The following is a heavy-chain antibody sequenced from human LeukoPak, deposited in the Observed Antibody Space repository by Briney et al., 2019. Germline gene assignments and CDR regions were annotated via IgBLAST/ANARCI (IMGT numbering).Heavy chain of an antibody. CDR2: ISAYNGQT. Sequence: ASAKVSCTTSAYTFSRLGISWVRQAPGQGLEWMGWISAYNGQTKYAEKFQDRVTMTTDTSTSTAYMELRSLRSGDTAVYYCARTTTIFGVFTTPFDYWGQGTLVSVSS. V-gene: IGHV1-18*01. CDR3: ARTTTIFGVFTTPFDY. J-gene: IGHJ4*02. D-gene: IGHD3-3*01. CDR1: AYTFSRLG.